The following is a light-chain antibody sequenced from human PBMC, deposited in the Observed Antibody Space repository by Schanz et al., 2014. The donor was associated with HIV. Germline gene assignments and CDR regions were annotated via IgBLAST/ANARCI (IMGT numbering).Light chain of an antibody. J-gene: IGLJ2*01. CDR3: SSYAGTNNLVL. CDR2: DND. CDR1: SSNIGAGYD. Sequence: QSVLTQPPSLSGAPGQRISLSCNGSSSNIGAGYDVHWYQHFPGTAPRLLIFDNDNRPSGVPDRISGSKSGTSASLAITGLQAEDEADYYCSSYAGTNNLVLFAGGTKLTVL. V-gene: IGLV1-40*01.